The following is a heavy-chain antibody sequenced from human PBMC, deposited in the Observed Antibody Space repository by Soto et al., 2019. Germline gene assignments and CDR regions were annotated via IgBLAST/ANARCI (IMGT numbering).Heavy chain of an antibody. CDR1: GYTFTSYA. D-gene: IGHD6-13*01. Sequence: ASVKVSCKASGYTFTSYAMHWVRQAPGQRLEWMGWINAGNGNTKYSQKFQGRVTITRDTSASTAYMELSSLRSEDTAVYYCARDPPLYSSSWHSNDAFDIWGQGTMVTVSS. V-gene: IGHV1-3*01. J-gene: IGHJ3*02. CDR3: ARDPPLYSSSWHSNDAFDI. CDR2: INAGNGNT.